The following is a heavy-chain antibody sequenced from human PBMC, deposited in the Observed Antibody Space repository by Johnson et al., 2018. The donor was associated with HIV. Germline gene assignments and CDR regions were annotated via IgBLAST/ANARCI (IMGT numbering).Heavy chain of an antibody. CDR2: TRNKANSYTT. CDR3: AKDTYSHRLTVTESGFDI. CDR1: GFTFSNAW. Sequence: VQLVESGGGVVQPGRSLRLSCAASGFTFSNAWMSWVRQAPGKGLEWVGRTRNKANSYTTEYAASVKGRFTIPSSESKNTLYLQINSLKIEDTAVYYCAKDTYSHRLTVTESGFDIWGQGTMVTVSS. D-gene: IGHD4-11*01. V-gene: IGHV3-72*01. J-gene: IGHJ3*02.